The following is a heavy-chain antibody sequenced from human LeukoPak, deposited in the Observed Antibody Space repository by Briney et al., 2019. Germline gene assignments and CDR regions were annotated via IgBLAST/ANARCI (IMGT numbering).Heavy chain of an antibody. Sequence: SETLSLTCTVSDGSISSSSYYWGWIRQPPGKGLEWIGSIYYSGSTYYNPSLKSRVTISVDTSKNQFSLKLSSVTAADTAVYYCAGHCSSTSCPYYMDVWGKGTTVTVSS. D-gene: IGHD2-2*01. J-gene: IGHJ6*03. CDR3: AGHCSSTSCPYYMDV. V-gene: IGHV4-39*01. CDR2: IYYSGST. CDR1: DGSISSSSYY.